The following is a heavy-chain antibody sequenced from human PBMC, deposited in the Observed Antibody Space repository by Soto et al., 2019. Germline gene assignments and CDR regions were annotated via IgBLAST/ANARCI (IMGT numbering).Heavy chain of an antibody. V-gene: IGHV3-23*01. CDR1: GFTFSSYA. CDR3: AKGLGPLYYYGMDV. Sequence: EVQLLESGGGLVQPGGSLRLSCAASGFTFSSYAMSWVRQAPGKGLEWVSAISGSGGSTYYADSVKGRFTISRDNSKNTLDLQMNGLRAEDTAVYYCAKGLGPLYYYGMDVWGQGTTVTVSS. D-gene: IGHD3-16*01. CDR2: ISGSGGST. J-gene: IGHJ6*02.